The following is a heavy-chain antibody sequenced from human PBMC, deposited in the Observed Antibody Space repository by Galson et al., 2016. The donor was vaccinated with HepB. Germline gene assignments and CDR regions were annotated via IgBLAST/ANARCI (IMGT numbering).Heavy chain of an antibody. J-gene: IGHJ4*02. V-gene: IGHV3-43*02. CDR3: ARAQWIQARRAAYFDY. D-gene: IGHD5-18*01. CDR2: ISGDGRNT. CDR1: GLPSNNYA. Sequence: SLRLSCAASGLPSNNYAMHWVRQAPGKGLECVSLISGDGRNTYYADSVKGRFSISRDNAENSMYLQMNNLRAEDTAVYYCARAQWIQARRAAYFDYWGQGALVTVSS.